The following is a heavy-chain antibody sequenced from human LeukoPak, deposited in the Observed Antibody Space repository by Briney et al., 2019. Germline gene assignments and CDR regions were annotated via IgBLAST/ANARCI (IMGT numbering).Heavy chain of an antibody. V-gene: IGHV3-48*01. Sequence: PGGSLRLSCTASGITFSDYWMTWVRQAPGKGLECVSYISSGSSTRYYADSVKGRFTISRDNAKSSLFLQMNSLRAEDTAVYFCARLRYYAVDVWGQGTTVIVSS. CDR2: ISSGSSTR. CDR3: ARLRYYAVDV. CDR1: GITFSDYW. J-gene: IGHJ6*02.